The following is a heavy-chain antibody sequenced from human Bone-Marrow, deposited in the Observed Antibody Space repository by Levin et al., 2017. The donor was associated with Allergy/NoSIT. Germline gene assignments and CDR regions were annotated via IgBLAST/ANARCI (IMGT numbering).Heavy chain of an antibody. CDR1: GYSISSGYY. Sequence: SQTLSLTCAVSGYSISSGYYWGWIRQPPGKGLEWIGSIYHSGSTYYNPSLKSRVTISVDTSKNQFSLKLSSVTAADTAVYYCARGVPLLATVDTAMVTVGDPGATEFDPWGQGTLVTVSS. V-gene: IGHV4-38-2*01. D-gene: IGHD5-18*01. J-gene: IGHJ5*02. CDR2: IYHSGST. CDR3: ARGVPLLATVDTAMVTVGDPGATEFDP.